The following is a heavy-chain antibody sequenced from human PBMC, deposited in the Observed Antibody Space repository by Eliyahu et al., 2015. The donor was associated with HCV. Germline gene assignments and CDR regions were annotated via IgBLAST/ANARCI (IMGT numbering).Heavy chain of an antibody. Sequence: QVQLQQWGAGLXKPSETLSLTCAVYGGSFSGYYWSWIRQPPGKGLEWIGEINHSGSTNYNPSLKSRVTISVDTSKNQFSLKLSSVTAADTAVYYCARERAVAGGGRSYDAFDIWGQGTMVTVSS. CDR2: INHSGST. CDR1: GGSFSGYY. CDR3: ARERAVAGGGRSYDAFDI. J-gene: IGHJ3*02. V-gene: IGHV4-34*01. D-gene: IGHD6-19*01.